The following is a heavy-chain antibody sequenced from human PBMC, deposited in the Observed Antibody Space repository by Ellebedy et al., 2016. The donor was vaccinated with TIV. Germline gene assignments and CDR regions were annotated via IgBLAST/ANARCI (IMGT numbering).Heavy chain of an antibody. CDR3: ARDLAMVRGVIRDY. J-gene: IGHJ4*02. D-gene: IGHD3-10*01. CDR1: RYTFTSYG. Sequence: ASVKVSCKASRYTFTSYGSSWVRQPPGQGLEWMGWISAYNGNTNYAQKLQGRVTMTTDTSTSTAYMELRSLRSDDTAVYYCARDLAMVRGVIRDYWGQGTLVTVSS. CDR2: ISAYNGNT. V-gene: IGHV1-18*01.